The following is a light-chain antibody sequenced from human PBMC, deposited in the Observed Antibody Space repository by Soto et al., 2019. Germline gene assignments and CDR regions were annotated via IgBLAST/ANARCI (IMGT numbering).Light chain of an antibody. CDR1: QTLSNSF. CDR3: QQYGTSEVI. Sequence: ETVLRRSGDTRSLCPAQRHNLSCSASQTLSNSFIAWYQHKPGQAPRLLVYDTSTRATGIPDRYSGSGSGTDFTLTISRLEPEDFAVFFCQQYGTSEVIFGQGTRLEIK. V-gene: IGKV3-20*01. J-gene: IGKJ5*01. CDR2: DTS.